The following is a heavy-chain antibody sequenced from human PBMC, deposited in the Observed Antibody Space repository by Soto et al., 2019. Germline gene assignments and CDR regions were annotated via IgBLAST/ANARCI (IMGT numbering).Heavy chain of an antibody. V-gene: IGHV3-74*01. Sequence: GGSLRLSCAASGFDFSNSWIHWVRQGPGKGLVWVSHINSDGSGTTYADSVKGRFTISADKSISTAYLQWSSLKASDTAMYYCARVRVAYYGMDVWGQGTTVTVSS. CDR3: ARVRVAYYGMDV. D-gene: IGHD3-10*01. CDR2: INSDGSGT. J-gene: IGHJ6*02. CDR1: GFDFSNSW.